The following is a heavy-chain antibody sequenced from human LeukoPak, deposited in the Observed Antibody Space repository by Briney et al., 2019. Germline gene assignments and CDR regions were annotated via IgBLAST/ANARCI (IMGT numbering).Heavy chain of an antibody. CDR3: ARQGGFYYGSGSYYGGIYLYYYLDD. CDR2: IYYSGST. CDR1: GGSISSYY. Sequence: SETLSLTCTVSGGSISSYYWSWIRQPPGKGLEWIGYIYYSGSTNYNPSLKSRVTISVDTSKNQFSLKLTSVTAADTAVYYCARQGGFYYGSGSYYGGIYLYYYLDDWGQVTTVTVSS. V-gene: IGHV4-59*08. J-gene: IGHJ6*03. D-gene: IGHD3-10*01.